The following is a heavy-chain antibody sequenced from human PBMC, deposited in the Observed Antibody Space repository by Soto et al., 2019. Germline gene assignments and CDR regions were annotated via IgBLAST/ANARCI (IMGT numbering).Heavy chain of an antibody. Sequence: QVQLVESGGGVVQPGRSLRLSCAASGFTFSSYAMHWVRQAPGKGLEWVAVISYDGSNKYYADSVKGRFTISRDNSKNXLDLQMNSLRAEDTAVYYCARAWAYGDFKWIHFDYWGQGTLVTVSS. CDR3: ARAWAYGDFKWIHFDY. V-gene: IGHV3-30-3*01. CDR2: ISYDGSNK. J-gene: IGHJ4*02. D-gene: IGHD4-17*01. CDR1: GFTFSSYA.